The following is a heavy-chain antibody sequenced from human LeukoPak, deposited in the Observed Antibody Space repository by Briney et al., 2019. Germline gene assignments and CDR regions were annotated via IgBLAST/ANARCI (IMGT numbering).Heavy chain of an antibody. CDR3: AREFFCGGDCYFFDY. V-gene: IGHV1-69*13. CDR2: IIPIFGTA. J-gene: IGHJ4*02. CDR1: GGTFSSYA. D-gene: IGHD2-21*02. Sequence: SVKVSCKASGGTFSSYAISWVRQAPGQGLEWMGGIIPIFGTANYAQKFQGRVTITADESTSTAYMELSSLRSEDTAVYYCAREFFCGGDCYFFDYWGQGTLATVSS.